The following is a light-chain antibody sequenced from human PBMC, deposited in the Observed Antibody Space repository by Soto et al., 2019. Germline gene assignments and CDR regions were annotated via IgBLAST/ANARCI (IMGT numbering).Light chain of an antibody. CDR2: EVN. CDR1: SSDVGAYNY. J-gene: IGLJ3*02. V-gene: IGLV2-8*01. CDR3: SSYAGSNNWV. Sequence: QSALTQPPSASGSPGQSVTISCTGTSSDVGAYNYVSWYQQHPGKAPKLMIYEVNKRPSGVPDRVSGSKSGNTASLTVSGLQAEDEAHYYCSSYAGSNNWVFGGGTKLTVL.